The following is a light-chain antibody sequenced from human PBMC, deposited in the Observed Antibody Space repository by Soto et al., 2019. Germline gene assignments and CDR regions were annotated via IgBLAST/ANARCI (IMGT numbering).Light chain of an antibody. J-gene: IGLJ2*01. V-gene: IGLV2-8*01. CDR1: SSDVGGYNY. CDR2: EVT. Sequence: QSALIQPPSASGSPGQSVAISCTGTSSDVGGYNYVSWYQQYPGKSPKLIIYEVTQRPSGVPDRFSGSKSGNTASLTVSGLQPEDEADYYCSSYAGGKAVFGGGTTLTVL. CDR3: SSYAGGKAV.